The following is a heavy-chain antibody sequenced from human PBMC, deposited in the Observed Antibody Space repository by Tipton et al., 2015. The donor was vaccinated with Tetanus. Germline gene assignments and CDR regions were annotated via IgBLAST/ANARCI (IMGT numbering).Heavy chain of an antibody. J-gene: IGHJ4*02. D-gene: IGHD4-17*01. V-gene: IGHV4-61*01. CDR2: TYYSGST. Sequence: TLSLTCTVSDASIGSISYYWSWIRQPPGKGLEWIGYTYYSGSTGYNPSLKSRVTISIDSSKNQFSLKLTSVTAADTAMYYCARDERYGDYAYWGQGALVTVSS. CDR3: ARDERYGDYAY. CDR1: DASIGSISYY.